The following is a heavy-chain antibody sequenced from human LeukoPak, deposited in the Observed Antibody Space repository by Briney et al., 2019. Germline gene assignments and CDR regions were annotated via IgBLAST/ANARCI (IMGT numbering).Heavy chain of an antibody. Sequence: PGGSLRLSCAASGFTFSNAWMSWVRQAPGKGLEWVGRIKSKTDGGTTDYAAPVKGRFTISRDDSKNTLYLQMNSLKTEDTAVYYCTGLYYDILTGTTFDYWGQGTLVTVSS. J-gene: IGHJ4*02. V-gene: IGHV3-15*01. CDR1: GFTFSNAW. D-gene: IGHD3-9*01. CDR3: TGLYYDILTGTTFDY. CDR2: IKSKTDGGTT.